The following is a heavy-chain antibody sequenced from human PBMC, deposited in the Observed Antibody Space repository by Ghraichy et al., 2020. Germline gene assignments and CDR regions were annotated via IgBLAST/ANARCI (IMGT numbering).Heavy chain of an antibody. V-gene: IGHV3-23*01. CDR2: ISGSGGST. J-gene: IGHJ4*02. CDR1: GFTFSSYA. CDR3: AKDSAVVPAAMVVLPTDY. Sequence: GGSLRLSCAASGFTFSSYAMSWVRQAPGKGLEWVSAISGSGGSTYYADSVKGRFTISRDNSKNTLYLQMNSLRAEDTAVYYCAKDSAVVPAAMVVLPTDYWGQGTLVTVSS. D-gene: IGHD2-2*01.